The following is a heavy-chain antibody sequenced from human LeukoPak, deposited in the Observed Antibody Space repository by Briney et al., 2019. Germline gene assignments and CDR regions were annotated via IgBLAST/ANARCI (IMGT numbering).Heavy chain of an antibody. D-gene: IGHD5-24*01. V-gene: IGHV4-39*01. J-gene: IGHJ6*03. CDR1: GGSISSSSYY. Sequence: NASQTLSLTCTVSGGSISSSSYYWGWIRQPPGKGLEWIGSIYYSGSTYYNPSLKSRVTISVDTSKNQFSLKLSSVTAADTAVYYCARRLEEKYYYYYYMDVWGKGTTVTVSS. CDR2: IYYSGST. CDR3: ARRLEEKYYYYYYMDV.